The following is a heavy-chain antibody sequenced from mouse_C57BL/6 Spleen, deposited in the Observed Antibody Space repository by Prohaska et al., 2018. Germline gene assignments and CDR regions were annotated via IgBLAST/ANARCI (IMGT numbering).Heavy chain of an antibody. CDR2: INPNNGGT. V-gene: IGHV1-26*01. CDR3: ARGYDYDRDAMDY. CDR1: GYTFTDYY. J-gene: IGHJ4*01. Sequence: LKISCKASGYTFTDYYMNWVKQSHGKSLEWIGDINPNNGGTSYNQKFKGKATLTVDKSSSTAYMELRSLTSEDSAVYYCARGYDYDRDAMDYWGQGTSVTVSS. D-gene: IGHD2-4*01.